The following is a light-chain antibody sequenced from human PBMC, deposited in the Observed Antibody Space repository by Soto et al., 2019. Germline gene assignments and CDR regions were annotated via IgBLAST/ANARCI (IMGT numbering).Light chain of an antibody. V-gene: IGKV3-20*01. CDR2: GAS. CDR3: QQYGDSPPWT. CDR1: QSVSRSY. Sequence: EIVLTQSPGTLSLSPGERATLSCRASQSVSRSYLAWYQQKTGQAPRLLVYGASIRDTGIQDRFSGSGSGTDFSLNINQVEREDFAVYYCQQYGDSPPWTFGQGTKVEIK. J-gene: IGKJ1*01.